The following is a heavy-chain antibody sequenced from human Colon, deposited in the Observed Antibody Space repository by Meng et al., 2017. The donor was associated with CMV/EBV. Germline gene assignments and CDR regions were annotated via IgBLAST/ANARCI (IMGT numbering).Heavy chain of an antibody. CDR2: IYPGDSDT. Sequence: SCRTSGYSFPTSWIGWVRHMPGKGLEWMGVIYPGDSDTRYSPSFQGQVTISVDKSISTAFLQWSSLKASDTAMYYCARHWNSDWPFWGQGTLVTVSS. CDR1: GYSFPTSW. J-gene: IGHJ4*02. CDR3: ARHWNSDWPF. D-gene: IGHD2/OR15-2a*01. V-gene: IGHV5-51*01.